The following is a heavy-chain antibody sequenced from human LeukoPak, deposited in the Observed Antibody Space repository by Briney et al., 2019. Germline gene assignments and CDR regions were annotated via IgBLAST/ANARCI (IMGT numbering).Heavy chain of an antibody. Sequence: PGGSLRLSCAASGFTFSSYGMHWVRQAPGKGLEWVAVISYDGSNKYYADSVKGRFTISRDNSKNTLYLQMNSLRAEDTAVYYCAKDLLPLGAPERYFDYWGQGTLVTVSS. V-gene: IGHV3-30*18. J-gene: IGHJ4*02. CDR1: GFTFSSYG. CDR3: AKDLLPLGAPERYFDY. D-gene: IGHD1-26*01. CDR2: ISYDGSNK.